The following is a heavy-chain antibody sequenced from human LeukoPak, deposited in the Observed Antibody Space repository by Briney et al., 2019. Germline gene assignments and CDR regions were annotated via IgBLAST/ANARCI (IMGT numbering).Heavy chain of an antibody. V-gene: IGHV1-2*02. Sequence: ASVKVSCKASGYTFTGYYMHWGRQAPGQGLEWMGWSNPNSGGTNYAQKFQGRVTMTRDTSISTAYMELSRLRSDDTAVHYCARVWDYYDSSGLNYWGQGTLVTVSS. CDR3: ARVWDYYDSSGLNY. J-gene: IGHJ4*02. D-gene: IGHD3-22*01. CDR2: SNPNSGGT. CDR1: GYTFTGYY.